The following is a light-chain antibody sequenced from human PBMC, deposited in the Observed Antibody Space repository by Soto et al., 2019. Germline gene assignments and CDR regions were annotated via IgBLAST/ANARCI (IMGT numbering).Light chain of an antibody. CDR2: CAS. CDR1: QSVSSSY. CDR3: QQYGSSPLFT. V-gene: IGKV3-20*01. J-gene: IGKJ3*01. Sequence: EIVLTQSPCTLSLSPGERATLSCRASQSVSSSYLAWYQQTPGQAPRLLIYCASSRATGIPHRFSGGGGGGDFTLIISRREPQDFAVYYCQQYGSSPLFTFGHGTKVDIK.